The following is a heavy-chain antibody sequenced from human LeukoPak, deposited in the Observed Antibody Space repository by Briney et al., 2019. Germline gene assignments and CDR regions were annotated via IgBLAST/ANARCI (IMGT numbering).Heavy chain of an antibody. J-gene: IGHJ4*02. CDR1: GDSITSGSYY. Sequence: PSQTLSLTCTVSGDSITSGSYYWTWIRQPAGKGLEWIGRFYSGGRFNYNPSLKSRVTISVDTSKNQFSLNLTSVTAADTAVYYCARVAVTWGLYYFDYWGQGTLVTVSS. D-gene: IGHD4-17*01. V-gene: IGHV4-61*02. CDR3: ARVAVTWGLYYFDY. CDR2: FYSGGRF.